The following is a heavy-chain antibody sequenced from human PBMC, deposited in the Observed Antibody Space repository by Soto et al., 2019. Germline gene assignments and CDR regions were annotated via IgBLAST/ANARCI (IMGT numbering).Heavy chain of an antibody. J-gene: IGHJ4*02. CDR3: ARQLIDPNFDY. CDR2: IYYSGST. V-gene: IGHV4-39*01. CDR1: GGSISSSSYY. Sequence: SETLSLTCTVSGGSISSSSYYWGWIRQPPGKGLEWIGSIYYSGSTYYNPSLKSRVTISVDTSKNQFSLKLSSVTAADTAVYYCARQLIDPNFDYWGQGTLVTVSS.